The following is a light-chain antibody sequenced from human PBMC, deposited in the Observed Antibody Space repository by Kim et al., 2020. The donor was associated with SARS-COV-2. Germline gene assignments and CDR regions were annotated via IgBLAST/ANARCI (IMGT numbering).Light chain of an antibody. Sequence: GQSITISCTGTSSDIGGYNYVSWYQQHPGTAPKLMIYDVSNRPSGVSNRFSGSKSGNTASLTISGLQAEDEADYYCSSYTSSSTWVFGGGTQLTVL. J-gene: IGLJ3*02. V-gene: IGLV2-14*03. CDR1: SSDIGGYNY. CDR3: SSYTSSSTWV. CDR2: DVS.